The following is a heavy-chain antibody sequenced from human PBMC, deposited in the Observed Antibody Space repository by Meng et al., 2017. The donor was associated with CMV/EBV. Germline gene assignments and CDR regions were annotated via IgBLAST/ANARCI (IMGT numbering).Heavy chain of an antibody. CDR1: GFTFSSYG. Sequence: GGSLRLSCAASGFTFSSYGMHWVRQAPGKGLEWVAFIRYDGSNKYYADPVKGRFTISRDNSKNTLYLQMNSLRAEDTAVYYCAKSEPHIVLMPTENYYYYGMDVWGQGTTVTVSS. CDR2: IRYDGSNK. J-gene: IGHJ6*02. V-gene: IGHV3-30*02. CDR3: AKSEPHIVLMPTENYYYYGMDV. D-gene: IGHD2-8*01.